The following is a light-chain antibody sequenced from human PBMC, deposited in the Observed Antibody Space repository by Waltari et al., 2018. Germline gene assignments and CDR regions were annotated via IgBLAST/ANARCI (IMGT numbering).Light chain of an antibody. CDR2: DTS. CDR1: QDISNY. V-gene: IGKV1-33*01. J-gene: IGKJ5*01. Sequence: DIQVTQSPSSLFASVGARVTITCQASQDISNYLNWYQQKPGTAPKLLIYDTSNLQTGVPSRFSGTGGGTDFTFTISSLQPEDIAAYYCQQYENFPVTFGQGTRLEIK. CDR3: QQYENFPVT.